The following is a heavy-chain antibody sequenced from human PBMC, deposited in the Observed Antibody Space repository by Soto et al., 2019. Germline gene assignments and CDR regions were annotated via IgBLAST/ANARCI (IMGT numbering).Heavy chain of an antibody. D-gene: IGHD3-22*01. Sequence: SETLSLTCTVSGGSLSSGAYYWSWIRQHPGKGLEWIGYIYYSGSTYYNPSLESRVTLSVDTSTKQFSLKVSSVTAADTAVYYCASTYYNASSGPFDYWGQGTLVTAPQ. CDR2: IYYSGST. CDR1: GGSLSSGAYY. V-gene: IGHV4-31*03. J-gene: IGHJ4*02. CDR3: ASTYYNASSGPFDY.